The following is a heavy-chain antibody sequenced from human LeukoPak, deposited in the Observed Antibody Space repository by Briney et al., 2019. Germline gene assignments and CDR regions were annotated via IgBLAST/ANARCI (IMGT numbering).Heavy chain of an antibody. CDR1: GFTFSSYG. Sequence: GGSLRLSCAASGFTFSSYGMHWVRQAPGKGLEWVAFIRYDGSNKYYADFVKGRFTISRDISENTLYLQMNALRAEDTAVYYCASRVVTSFDYWGQGTLVTVSS. CDR2: IRYDGSNK. D-gene: IGHD3-3*01. V-gene: IGHV3-30*02. J-gene: IGHJ4*02. CDR3: ASRVVTSFDY.